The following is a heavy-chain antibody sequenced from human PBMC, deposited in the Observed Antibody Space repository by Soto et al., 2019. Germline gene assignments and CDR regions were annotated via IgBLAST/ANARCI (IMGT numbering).Heavy chain of an antibody. CDR1: GFTFSSYA. Sequence: QVQLVESGGGVVQPGRSLRLSCAASGFTFSSYAMHWVRQAPGKGLEWVAVISYDGSNKYYADSGKGRFTISRDNSKNTLYLQMNSLGAEDTAVYYCAREKKDIVLMVYAGWFDPWGQGTLVTVSS. D-gene: IGHD2-8*01. CDR3: AREKKDIVLMVYAGWFDP. V-gene: IGHV3-30-3*01. J-gene: IGHJ5*02. CDR2: ISYDGSNK.